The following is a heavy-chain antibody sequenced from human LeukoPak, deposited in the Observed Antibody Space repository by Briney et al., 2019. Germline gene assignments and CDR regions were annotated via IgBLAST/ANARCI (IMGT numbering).Heavy chain of an antibody. CDR2: IYQSGST. CDR3: ARAGIVGAPSFDY. D-gene: IGHD1-26*01. J-gene: IGHJ4*02. Sequence: SGTLSLTCAVSGGSISSTNWWSWVRQPPGKGPEWIGEIYQSGSTNYNPSLKSRVTISVDKSKNQFSLKLSSVTAADAAVYYCARAGIVGAPSFDYWGQGTLVTVSS. V-gene: IGHV4-4*02. CDR1: GGSISSTNW.